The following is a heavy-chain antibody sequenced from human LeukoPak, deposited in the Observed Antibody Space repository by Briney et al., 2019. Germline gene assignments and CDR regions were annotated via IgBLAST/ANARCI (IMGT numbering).Heavy chain of an antibody. J-gene: IGHJ6*02. CDR3: ARCRRGLPDV. CDR1: GGSISSYY. V-gene: IGHV4-59*01. Sequence: SETLSLTCTVSGGSISSYYWSWIRQPPGKGLEWIGYIYYSGSTNYNPSLKSRVIISVDTSKNQFSLKLSSVTAADTAVYYCARCRRGLPDVWGQGTTVTVSS. CDR2: IYYSGST.